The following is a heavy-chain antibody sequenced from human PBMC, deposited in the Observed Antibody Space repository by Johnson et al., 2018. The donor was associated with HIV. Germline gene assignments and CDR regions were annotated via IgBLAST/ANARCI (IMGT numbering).Heavy chain of an antibody. CDR1: GFTFSSYW. V-gene: IGHV3-74*02. D-gene: IGHD6-13*01. CDR2: INSAGTGT. J-gene: IGHJ3*02. CDR3: AKHSSSWYDDAFDI. Sequence: VQLVESGGGVVQPGRSLRLSCAASGFTFSSYWMHWVRQAPGKGLLWVSRINSAGTGTSYADSVKGRFTVSRDNAKNTLFLQMNSLRAEDTAVYYCAKHSSSWYDDAFDIWGQGTMVTVSS.